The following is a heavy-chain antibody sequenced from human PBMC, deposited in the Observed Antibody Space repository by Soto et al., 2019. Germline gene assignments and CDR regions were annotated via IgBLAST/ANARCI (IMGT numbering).Heavy chain of an antibody. CDR1: GGSFSGYY. D-gene: IGHD5-18*01. V-gene: IGHV4-34*01. CDR3: ARGGYSFGLG. Sequence: SETLSLTCAVYGGSFSGYYWSWIRQPPGKGLEWIGDINYSGSTNYNPSLKSRVTISVDTSKNQFSLKLSYVTAADTAVYYCARGGYSFGLGWGQGTLVTVSS. J-gene: IGHJ4*02. CDR2: INYSGST.